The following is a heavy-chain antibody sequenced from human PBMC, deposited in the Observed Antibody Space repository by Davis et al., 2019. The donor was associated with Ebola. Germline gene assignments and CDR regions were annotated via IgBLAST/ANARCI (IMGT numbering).Heavy chain of an antibody. Sequence: GGSLRLSCAASGFTFSSYWMSWVRQAPGKGLEWVANIKQDGSEKYYVDSVKGRFTISRDNAKNSLYLQMNSLRAEDTAVYYCARAGVATIFNYYYGMDVWGQGTTVTVSS. CDR1: GFTFSSYW. J-gene: IGHJ6*02. D-gene: IGHD5-12*01. V-gene: IGHV3-7*01. CDR2: IKQDGSEK. CDR3: ARAGVATIFNYYYGMDV.